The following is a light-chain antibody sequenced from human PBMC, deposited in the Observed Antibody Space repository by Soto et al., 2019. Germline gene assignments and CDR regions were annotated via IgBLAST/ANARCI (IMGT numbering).Light chain of an antibody. CDR3: QQTYSSPET. CDR1: QSISNY. J-gene: IGKJ1*01. CDR2: AAS. V-gene: IGKV1-39*01. Sequence: DIQMTQSPSSLPASVGDRVTITCRASQSISNYLNWFQQIPGNPPRLLIYAASTLQGGVPSRFSGRGSGTDFTLTISSLQPEDFATYYCQQTYSSPETFGQGTKVEI.